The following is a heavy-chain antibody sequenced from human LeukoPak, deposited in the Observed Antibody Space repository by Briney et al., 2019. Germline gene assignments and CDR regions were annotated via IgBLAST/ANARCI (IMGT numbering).Heavy chain of an antibody. CDR3: VRDGSALGYCSSTNCRGAFDI. CDR1: GFTFSPYT. CDR2: ISSSSSTM. D-gene: IGHD2-2*01. V-gene: IGHV3-48*01. Sequence: GGSLRLSCAASGFTFSPYTMQWVRQAPGKGLEWLSSISSSSSTMYYADSVRGRFTISRDNAKNSLYLQMNSLRAEDTAVYYCVRDGSALGYCSSTNCRGAFDIWAQGQWSPSLQ. J-gene: IGHJ3*02.